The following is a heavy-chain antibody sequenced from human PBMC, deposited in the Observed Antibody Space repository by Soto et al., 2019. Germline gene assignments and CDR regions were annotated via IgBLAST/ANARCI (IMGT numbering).Heavy chain of an antibody. V-gene: IGHV4-39*01. D-gene: IGHD4-17*01. Sequence: SETLSLTCTVSGGSVTNSSYYWGWIRQSPGKGLEWIGSVYYRGRSYSKSSVKSRVTISVDTSKNRFSLSLNSVTASDTAVYFCVSQRTTVPTQAYFDYWGQGALVTVSS. CDR1: GGSVTNSSYY. CDR2: VYYRGRS. CDR3: VSQRTTVPTQAYFDY. J-gene: IGHJ4*02.